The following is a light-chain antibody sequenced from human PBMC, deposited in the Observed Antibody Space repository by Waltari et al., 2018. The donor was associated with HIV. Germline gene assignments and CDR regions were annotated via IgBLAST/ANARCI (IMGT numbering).Light chain of an antibody. CDR3: QQYYSSPQT. J-gene: IGKJ3*01. CDR1: RTVLYNRNY. Sequence: DIVMTQSPDSLAVSLGARATVTCTSSRTVLYNRNYLAWYQQKPGQAPKVLIYWASTRAFGVPDRFSGSGSGTDFSLTISRVQADDVAVYYCQQYYSSPQTFGPGTKVDIK. CDR2: WAS. V-gene: IGKV4-1*01.